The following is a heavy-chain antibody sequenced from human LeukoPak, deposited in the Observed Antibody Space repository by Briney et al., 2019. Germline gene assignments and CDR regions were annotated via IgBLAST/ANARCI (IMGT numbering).Heavy chain of an antibody. D-gene: IGHD2-15*01. CDR3: ARAIPDIVVVVAASRGYYGMDV. V-gene: IGHV1-8*01. CDR1: GYTFTSYD. J-gene: IGHJ6*02. Sequence: ASVKVSCKASGYTFTSYDINWVRQATGQGLEWMGWMNPNSGNTGYAQKFQGRVTMTRNTSISTAYMELSSLRSEDTAVYYCARAIPDIVVVVAASRGYYGMDVWGQGTTVTVSS. CDR2: MNPNSGNT.